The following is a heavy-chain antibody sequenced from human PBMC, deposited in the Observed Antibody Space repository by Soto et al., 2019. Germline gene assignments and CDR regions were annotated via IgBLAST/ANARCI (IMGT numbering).Heavy chain of an antibody. D-gene: IGHD1-1*01. CDR1: GGTFSSYT. Sequence: QVQLVQSGAEVKKPGSSVKVSCKASGGTFSSYTISWVRQAPGQGLEWMGRIIPILGIANYAQKFQGRVXIXADXSTSTAYMELSSLRSEDTAVYYCARDAPTTDLIDYWGQGTLVTVSS. V-gene: IGHV1-69*08. J-gene: IGHJ4*02. CDR2: IIPILGIA. CDR3: ARDAPTTDLIDY.